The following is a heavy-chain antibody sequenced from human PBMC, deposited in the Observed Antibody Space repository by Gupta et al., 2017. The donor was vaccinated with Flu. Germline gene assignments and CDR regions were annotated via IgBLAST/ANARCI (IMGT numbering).Heavy chain of an antibody. J-gene: IGHJ5*02. Sequence: QLQLQESGPGLVKPSETLSLTCTVSGGSISTSSDYWGWIRQPPGKGLEWIGSINYSGNTYYNPSIKSRVTRSEETSKINISMQLTAVNAADTAVYYCSRNPAMDLWGQGTLVTVSS. CDR1: GGSISTSSDY. V-gene: IGHV4-39*02. CDR3: SRNPAMDL. CDR2: INYSGNT.